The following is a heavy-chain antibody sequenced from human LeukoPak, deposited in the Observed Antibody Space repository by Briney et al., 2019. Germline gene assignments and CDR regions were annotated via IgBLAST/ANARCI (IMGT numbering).Heavy chain of an antibody. Sequence: GRSLRLSCAASGFTFSSYGMHWVRQAPGKGLEWVAVISYDGSNKYYADSVKGRFTISRDNSKNTLYLQMNSLRAEDTAVYYCAKDVSYYGSGNPAYGMDVWGQGTTVTVSS. CDR2: ISYDGSNK. CDR3: AKDVSYYGSGNPAYGMDV. V-gene: IGHV3-30*18. J-gene: IGHJ6*02. D-gene: IGHD3-10*01. CDR1: GFTFSSYG.